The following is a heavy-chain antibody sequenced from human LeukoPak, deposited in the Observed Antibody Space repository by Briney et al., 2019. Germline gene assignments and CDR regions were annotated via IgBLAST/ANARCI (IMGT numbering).Heavy chain of an antibody. CDR1: GFTFSSYA. CDR2: ISASGGST. V-gene: IGHV3-23*01. CDR3: AKDGRVAVAGNNYYFYMYV. D-gene: IGHD6-19*01. Sequence: GGSLSLFCAASGFTFSSYAMTWVRQTPGKGLEWGSGISASGGSTYSVDCVKSQFTIYMDNTKNTLYLQMNSLRAEDTAVYYCAKDGRVAVAGNNYYFYMYVWGKGPTVTVSS. J-gene: IGHJ6*03.